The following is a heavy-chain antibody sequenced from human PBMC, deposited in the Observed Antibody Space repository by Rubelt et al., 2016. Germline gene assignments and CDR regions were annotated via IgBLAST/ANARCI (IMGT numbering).Heavy chain of an antibody. V-gene: IGHV3-33*01. J-gene: IGHJ4*02. D-gene: IGHD3-9*01. CDR1: GFDFTTVG. CDR2: TWYDGSNK. CDR3: ARDAEPDILTGYADY. Sequence: GFDFTTVGMHWVRQAPVKGLEWVAATWYDGSNKFYVQSVRGRFTIFRDNSKNTLYLEMNNLRADDTAVYYCARDAEPDILTGYADYWGQGTLVTVSS.